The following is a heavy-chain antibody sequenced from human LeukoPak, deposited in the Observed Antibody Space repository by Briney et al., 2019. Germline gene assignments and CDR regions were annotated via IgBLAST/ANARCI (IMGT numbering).Heavy chain of an antibody. CDR2: INPNSGGT. V-gene: IGHV1-2*02. CDR3: ARDFPIQIWTRTPWFDP. J-gene: IGHJ5*02. D-gene: IGHD5-18*01. CDR1: GYTFTGYY. Sequence: ASVKVSCKASGYTFTGYYIHWVRQAPGQGLEWMGWINPNSGGTNYAQRFQGRATMTRDTSISTAYIELSRLTSDDTAVYYCARDFPIQIWTRTPWFDPWGQGTLVTVSS.